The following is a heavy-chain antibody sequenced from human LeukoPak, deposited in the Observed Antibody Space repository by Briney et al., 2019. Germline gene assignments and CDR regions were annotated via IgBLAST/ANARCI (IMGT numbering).Heavy chain of an antibody. CDR2: ITSSGAAT. CDR3: AKDRPNYYGSNGHYYKLNGDC. Sequence: GGSLRLSCAASGFAFSSYAMSWVRQAPGKGLEWVSSITSSGAATYYADSVKGRFTISRDNSDNTLYLQMNSLRAEDTAVYYCAKDRPNYYGSNGHYYKLNGDCWGQGTLVTVSS. D-gene: IGHD3-22*01. V-gene: IGHV3-23*01. J-gene: IGHJ4*02. CDR1: GFAFSSYA.